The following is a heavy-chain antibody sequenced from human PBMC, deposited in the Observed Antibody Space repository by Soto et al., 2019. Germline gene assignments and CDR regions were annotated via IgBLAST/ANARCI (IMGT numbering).Heavy chain of an antibody. CDR1: GGSVSSGSYY. Sequence: KASETLSLTCTVSGGSVSSGSYYWSWIRQPPGKGLEWIGYIYYSGSTNYNPSLKSRVTISVDTSKNQSSLKLSSVTAADTAVYYCARDRILGALGYSYGYSWGQGTLVTVSS. V-gene: IGHV4-61*01. J-gene: IGHJ4*02. CDR2: IYYSGST. D-gene: IGHD5-18*01. CDR3: ARDRILGALGYSYGYS.